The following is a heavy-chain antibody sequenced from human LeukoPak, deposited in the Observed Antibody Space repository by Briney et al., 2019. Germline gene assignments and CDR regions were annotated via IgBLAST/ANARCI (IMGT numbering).Heavy chain of an antibody. D-gene: IGHD3-10*01. CDR2: IYYSGST. Sequence: SETLSLTCTVAGRSISSYYWSWIRQPPGKGLEWIGYIYYSGSTNYNPSLKSRVTISVDTSKNQFSLKLSSVTAADTAVYYCARHIYYYGSGSYHDAFDIWGQGTMVTVSS. CDR1: GRSISSYY. CDR3: ARHIYYYGSGSYHDAFDI. J-gene: IGHJ3*02. V-gene: IGHV4-59*08.